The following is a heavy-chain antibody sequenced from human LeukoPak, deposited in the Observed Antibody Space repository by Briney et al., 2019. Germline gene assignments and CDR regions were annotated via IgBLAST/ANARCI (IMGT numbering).Heavy chain of an antibody. V-gene: IGHV1-69*04. D-gene: IGHD3-3*02. J-gene: IGHJ4*02. CDR3: ARDEIASPSAFDF. Sequence: SVKVSCKASGGTFNNYSISWVRRAPGQGLEWMGRIVPILGIRNYAKDFQGRVTLTADKSTSTAYMELGSLGSEDTAMYFCARDEIASPSAFDFWGQGTLVIVSS. CDR2: IVPILGIR. CDR1: GGTFNNYS.